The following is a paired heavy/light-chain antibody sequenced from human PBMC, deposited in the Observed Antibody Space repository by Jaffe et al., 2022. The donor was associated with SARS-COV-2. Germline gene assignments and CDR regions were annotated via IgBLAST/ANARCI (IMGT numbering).Light chain of an antibody. V-gene: IGLV1-44*01. CDR2: SNN. Sequence: QSVLTQPPSASGTPGQRVTISCSGSSSNIGSNTVNWYQQFPGTAPKLLIYSNNQWPSGVPDRFSGSKSGTSASLAISGLQSEDEADYYCAAWDDSLNGVIFGGGTKLTVL. CDR1: SSNIGSNT. J-gene: IGLJ2*01. CDR3: AAWDDSLNGVI.
Heavy chain of an antibody. CDR2: IYYSGST. D-gene: IGHD6-25*01. Sequence: LQLQESGPGLEKASETVSLTCTVSGGSISDKNYHWGWIRQPPGKGLEWIGSIYYSGSTYYNPSLKSRAAISVDTSKNQFSLKLSSVTAADTAVFYCARHILRPATKSNWFDPWGQGTLVSVSS. CDR3: ARHILRPATKSNWFDP. V-gene: IGHV4-39*01. J-gene: IGHJ5*02. CDR1: GGSISDKNYH.